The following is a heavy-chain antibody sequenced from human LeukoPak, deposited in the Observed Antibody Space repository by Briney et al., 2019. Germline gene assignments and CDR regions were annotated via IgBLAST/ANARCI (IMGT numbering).Heavy chain of an antibody. CDR2: IIPIFGTA. V-gene: IGHV1-69*05. J-gene: IGHJ4*02. CDR3: ARDGANYDFPFDY. Sequence: SVKVSCKASGGTFSSYAISWVRQAPGQGLEWMGRIIPIFGTANYAQKFQGRVTITTDESTSTAYMELSSLRSEDTAVYYCARDGANYDFPFDYWGQGTLVTVSS. CDR1: GGTFSSYA. D-gene: IGHD3-3*01.